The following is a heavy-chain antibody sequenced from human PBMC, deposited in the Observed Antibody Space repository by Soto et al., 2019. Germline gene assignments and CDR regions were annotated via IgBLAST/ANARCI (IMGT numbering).Heavy chain of an antibody. CDR1: GYTFTGYY. CDR2: INPNSGGT. V-gene: IGHV1-2*02. CDR3: ARGGLGGYEGPVGWFDP. Sequence: GASVKVSCKASGYTFTGYYMHWVRQAPGQGLEWMGWINPNSGGTNYAQKFQGRVTMTRDTFISTAYMELCRLRSDDTAVYYCARGGLGGYEGPVGWFDPWGQGTLVTVSS. J-gene: IGHJ5*02. D-gene: IGHD5-12*01.